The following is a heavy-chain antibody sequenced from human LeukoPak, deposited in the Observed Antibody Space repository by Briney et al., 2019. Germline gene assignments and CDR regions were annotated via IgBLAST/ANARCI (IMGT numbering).Heavy chain of an antibody. CDR2: IHYTGST. J-gene: IGHJ5*02. Sequence: SESLSLTCTVSGGSLSSYYWSWVRQPPGKRLEWIGYIHYTGSTEYNPSLKSRVTISVDTSKNQFSLKLISVPAADTAVYYCARLLDSGSQDTWGQGTLVTVSS. CDR3: ARLLDSGSQDT. CDR1: GGSLSSYY. V-gene: IGHV4-59*01. D-gene: IGHD3-10*01.